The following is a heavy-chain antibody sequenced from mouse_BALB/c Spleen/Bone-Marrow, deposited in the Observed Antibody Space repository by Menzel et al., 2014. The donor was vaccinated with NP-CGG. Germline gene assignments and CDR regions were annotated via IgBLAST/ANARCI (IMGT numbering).Heavy chain of an antibody. Sequence: VQLVESGPGLVAPSQSLSITCTVSGFSLTSYGVHWVRRPPGKGLEWLGVIWAGGSTNYNSALVSRLSISKDNSKSQVFLKMNSLQTDDTAMYYCARVLEGFAYWGQGTLVTVSA. J-gene: IGHJ3*01. CDR3: ARVLEGFAY. V-gene: IGHV2-9*02. CDR1: GFSLTSYG. CDR2: IWAGGST.